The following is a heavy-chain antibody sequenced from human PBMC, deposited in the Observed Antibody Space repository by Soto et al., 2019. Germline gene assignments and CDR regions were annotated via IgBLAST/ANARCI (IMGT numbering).Heavy chain of an antibody. J-gene: IGHJ6*02. V-gene: IGHV1-3*01. D-gene: IGHD2-2*01. CDR3: ARATMYQSPTKSLFCRMDV. Sequence: VASVKVSCKSSGYIFSNYAVHGLRQSPGQKLEWMGWINARNGDTKYSQKFQRRVTITRDTSATTAYMEITSLRSDDTAVYHCARATMYQSPTKSLFCRMDVWCQRTTVTLAS. CDR1: GYIFSNYA. CDR2: INARNGDT.